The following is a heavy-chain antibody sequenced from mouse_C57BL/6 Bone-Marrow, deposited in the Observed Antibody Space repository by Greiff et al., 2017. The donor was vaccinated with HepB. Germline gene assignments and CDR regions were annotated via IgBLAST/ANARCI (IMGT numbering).Heavy chain of an antibody. Sequence: QVQLKQPGAELVKPGASVKLSCKASGYTFTSYWMHWVKQRPGQGLEWIGMIHPNSGSTNYNEKFKSKATLTVDKSSSTAYMQLSSLTSEDSAVYYCAREIYYGSRGSYWYFDVWGTGTTVTVSS. CDR2: IHPNSGST. D-gene: IGHD1-1*01. CDR1: GYTFTSYW. J-gene: IGHJ1*03. V-gene: IGHV1-64*01. CDR3: AREIYYGSRGSYWYFDV.